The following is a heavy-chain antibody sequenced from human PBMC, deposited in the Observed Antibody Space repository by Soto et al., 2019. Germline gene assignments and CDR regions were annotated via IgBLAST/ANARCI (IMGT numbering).Heavy chain of an antibody. CDR2: IIPIFGTA. CDR3: ARGYIAARGFDY. CDR1: GGTFSSYA. J-gene: IGHJ4*02. D-gene: IGHD6-6*01. Sequence: SVKVSFKASGGTFSSYAISWVRQAPGQGLEWMGGIIPIFGTANYAQKFQGRVTITADESTSTAYMELSSLRSEDTAVYYCARGYIAARGFDYWGQGTLVTVSS. V-gene: IGHV1-69*13.